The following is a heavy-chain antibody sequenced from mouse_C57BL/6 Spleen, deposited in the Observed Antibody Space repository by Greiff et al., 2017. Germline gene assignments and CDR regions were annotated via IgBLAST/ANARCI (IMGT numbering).Heavy chain of an antibody. J-gene: IGHJ3*01. D-gene: IGHD2-1*01. Sequence: EVQGVESGEGLVKPGGSLKLSCAASGFTFSSYAMSWVRQTPEKRLEWVAYISSGGDYIYYADTVKGRFTISRDNARNTLYLQMSSLKSEDTAMYYCTRDSHYGNYEAWFAYWGQGTLVTVSA. V-gene: IGHV5-9-1*02. CDR2: ISSGGDYI. CDR3: TRDSHYGNYEAWFAY. CDR1: GFTFSSYA.